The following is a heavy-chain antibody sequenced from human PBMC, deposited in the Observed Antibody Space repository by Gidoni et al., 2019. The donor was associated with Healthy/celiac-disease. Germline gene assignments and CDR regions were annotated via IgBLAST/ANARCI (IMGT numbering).Heavy chain of an antibody. V-gene: IGHV4-38-2*02. D-gene: IGHD6-6*01. CDR1: GYASRSGYY. J-gene: IGHJ5*02. CDR3: ARNLEEVLAARPDNWFDP. CDR2: IYHSGST. Sequence: QVQLQESGPGRVKPSETRSLTCTVPGYASRSGYYWGWIRQPPGKGLEWIGSIYHSGSTYYNPSLKSRVTISVDTSKNQFSLKLCSVTAADTAVYYCARNLEEVLAARPDNWFDPWGQGTLVTVSS.